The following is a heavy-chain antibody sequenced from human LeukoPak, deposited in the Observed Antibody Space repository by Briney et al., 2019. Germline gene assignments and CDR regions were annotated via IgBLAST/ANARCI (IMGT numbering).Heavy chain of an antibody. CDR1: GFTFSSYS. J-gene: IGHJ6*04. Sequence: GGSLRLSCAASGFTFSSYSMSWVRQAPGKGLEWISGISVSGHRTYHAASVKGRFTISRDNSNNMVYLQMNSLRAEDTAVYYCAELGITMIGGVWGKGTTVTISS. D-gene: IGHD3-10*02. V-gene: IGHV3-23*01. CDR3: AELGITMIGGV. CDR2: ISVSGHRT.